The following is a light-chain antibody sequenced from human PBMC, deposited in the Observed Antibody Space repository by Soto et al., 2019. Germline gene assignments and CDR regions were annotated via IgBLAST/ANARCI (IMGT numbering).Light chain of an antibody. Sequence: EIVLTQSPGTLSLSPGERATLSCRASQSVSNNYLAWFQQTPGQAPRLLIYDTSRSATGIPDRFSCSGSGTDFTLTISSLEPEDSAMYYCEQYGNSPRTFGQGTKVEIK. CDR1: QSVSNNY. CDR3: EQYGNSPRT. CDR2: DTS. V-gene: IGKV3-20*01. J-gene: IGKJ1*01.